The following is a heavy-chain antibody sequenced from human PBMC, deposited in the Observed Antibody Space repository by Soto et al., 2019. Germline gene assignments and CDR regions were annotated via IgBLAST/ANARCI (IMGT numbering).Heavy chain of an antibody. CDR1: GFTFSSYS. J-gene: IGHJ6*02. CDR2: ISSSSSYI. D-gene: IGHD4-4*01. V-gene: IGHV3-21*01. CDR3: ARDDYSNNADIRYYYYGMDV. Sequence: XGSLRLSCAASGFTFSSYSMNGVRQAPGKGLEWVSSISSSSSYIYYADSVKGRFTISRDNAKNSLYLQMNSLRAEDTAVYYCARDDYSNNADIRYYYYGMDVWGQGTTVTVSS.